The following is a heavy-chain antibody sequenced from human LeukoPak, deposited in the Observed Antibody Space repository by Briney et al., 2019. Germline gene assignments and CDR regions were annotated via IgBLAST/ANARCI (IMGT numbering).Heavy chain of an antibody. CDR1: GFTFSSYS. D-gene: IGHD3-22*01. CDR2: ISRGGDDI. V-gene: IGHV3-23*01. Sequence: PGGSLRLSCAASGFTFSSYSMNWVRQAPGKGLEWVSVISRGGDDIYYADSVKGRFTISGDNSKNTLYLQMNSLRAEDTAVYYCAKSPIVQDPDYWGQGTLVTVSS. CDR3: AKSPIVQDPDY. J-gene: IGHJ4*02.